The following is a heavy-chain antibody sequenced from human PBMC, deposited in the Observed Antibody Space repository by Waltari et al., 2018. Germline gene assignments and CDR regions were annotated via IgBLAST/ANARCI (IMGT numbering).Heavy chain of an antibody. CDR3: ARSSRRYGSSPFQCFDY. J-gene: IGHJ4*02. Sequence: QVQLQQWGAGLLKPSETLSLTCAVYGGSFSGYYWSWIRQPPGKGLEWIGEINHSGSTNYNPSLKSRVTISVDTSKNQFSLKLSSVTAADTAVYYCARSSRRYGSSPFQCFDYWGQGTLVTVSS. D-gene: IGHD6-6*01. CDR1: GGSFSGYY. V-gene: IGHV4-34*01. CDR2: INHSGST.